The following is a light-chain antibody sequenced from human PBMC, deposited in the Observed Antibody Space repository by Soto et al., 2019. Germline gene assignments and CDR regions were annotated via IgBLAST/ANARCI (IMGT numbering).Light chain of an antibody. Sequence: EIVLTQSPGTLSLSPVERATLSCRASQSVSSSYLAWYQQKPGQAPRLLIYAASSRATGIPDRFSGSGSGTDFTLTISRLEPEDFAVYYCQQYGSFPITFGQGTRLEIK. CDR1: QSVSSSY. CDR2: AAS. CDR3: QQYGSFPIT. V-gene: IGKV3-20*01. J-gene: IGKJ5*01.